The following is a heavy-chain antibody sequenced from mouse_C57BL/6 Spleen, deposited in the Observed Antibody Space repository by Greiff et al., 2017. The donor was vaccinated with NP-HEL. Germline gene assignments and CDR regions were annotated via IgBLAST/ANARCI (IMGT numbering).Heavy chain of an antibody. CDR2: INYDGSST. CDR3: ARGSMVTTGFAY. V-gene: IGHV5-16*01. J-gene: IGHJ3*01. Sequence: EVQLVESEGGLVQPGSSMKLSCTASGFTFSDYYMAWVRQVPEKGLEWVANINYDGSSTYYLDSLKSRFIISRDNAKNILYLQMSSLKSEDTATYYCARGSMVTTGFAYWGQGTLVTVSA. CDR1: GFTFSDYY. D-gene: IGHD2-2*01.